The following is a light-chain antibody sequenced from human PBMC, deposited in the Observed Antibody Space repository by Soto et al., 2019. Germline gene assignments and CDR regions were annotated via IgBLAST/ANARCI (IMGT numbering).Light chain of an antibody. Sequence: DIQMTQSPSTLSASVGDRVTITCRASQSISSWLAWYQQKPGKAPNLLIYDASSLEGGVPSRFSGSGSGTEFTLTISSLQPDDFATYYCQQYNSYSVTCGGGTKVEIK. J-gene: IGKJ4*01. CDR1: QSISSW. CDR2: DAS. CDR3: QQYNSYSVT. V-gene: IGKV1-5*01.